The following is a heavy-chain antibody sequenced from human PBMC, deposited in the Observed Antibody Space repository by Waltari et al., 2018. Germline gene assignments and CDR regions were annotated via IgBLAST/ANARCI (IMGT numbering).Heavy chain of an antibody. CDR3: ARGNVDTAMALDY. V-gene: IGHV4-38-2*01. CDR1: GYSISSGYY. D-gene: IGHD5-18*01. J-gene: IGHJ4*02. CDR2: IYHSGST. Sequence: QVQLQESGPGLVKPSETLSLTCAVSGYSISSGYYWGWIRQPPGKGLEWIGSIYHSGSTYYNPSLKSRVTISVDTSKNQFSLKLSSVTAADTAVYYCARGNVDTAMALDYWGQGTLVTVSS.